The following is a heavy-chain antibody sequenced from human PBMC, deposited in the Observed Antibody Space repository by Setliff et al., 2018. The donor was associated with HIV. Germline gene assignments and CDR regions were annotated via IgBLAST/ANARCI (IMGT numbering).Heavy chain of an antibody. J-gene: IGHJ4*02. CDR3: ARHANYDFWSGYWGYYFDY. Sequence: PSETLSLTCTVSGGSISSGYYYWSWIRQPPGKGLEWIGYIYTSGSTNYNPSLKTRVTISIDTSKKQVSLKLSSVTAADTAVYYCARHANYDFWSGYWGYYFDYWGQGTLVTSPQ. CDR1: GGSISSGYYY. CDR2: IYTSGST. D-gene: IGHD3-3*01. V-gene: IGHV4-61*01.